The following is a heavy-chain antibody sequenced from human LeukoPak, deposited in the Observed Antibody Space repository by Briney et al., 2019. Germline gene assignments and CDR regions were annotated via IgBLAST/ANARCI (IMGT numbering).Heavy chain of an antibody. Sequence: SETLSLTCAVYGGSFSSYYWSWIRQPPGKGLEWIGYIYYSGSTNYNPSLKSRVTISVDTSKNQFSLKLSSVTAADTAVYYCARVSYSSSQEFDYWGQGTLVTVSS. CDR3: ARVSYSSSQEFDY. D-gene: IGHD6-13*01. V-gene: IGHV4-59*01. CDR1: GGSFSSYY. CDR2: IYYSGST. J-gene: IGHJ4*02.